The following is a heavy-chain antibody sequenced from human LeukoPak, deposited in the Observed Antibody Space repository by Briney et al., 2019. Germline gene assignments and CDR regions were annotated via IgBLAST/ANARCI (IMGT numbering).Heavy chain of an antibody. CDR2: MNPNSGNT. D-gene: IGHD3-9*01. Sequence: GASVKVSCKASGYTFTSYDFNWLRQATGQGLEWMGWMNPNSGNTGYAQKFQGRVTMTRNTSISTAYMELSSLRSEDTAVYYCARTPAGYYNDFDYWGQGTLVTVSS. CDR3: ARTPAGYYNDFDY. V-gene: IGHV1-8*01. CDR1: GYTFTSYD. J-gene: IGHJ4*02.